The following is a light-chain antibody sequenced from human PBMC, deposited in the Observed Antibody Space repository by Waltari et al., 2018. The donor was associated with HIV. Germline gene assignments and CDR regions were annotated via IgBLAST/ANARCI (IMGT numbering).Light chain of an antibody. V-gene: IGLV2-14*01. J-gene: IGLJ3*02. CDR2: VVT. CDR1: SSDVCCHYY. Sequence: QSALTQPASVSGSLGQSIPISCTGTSSDVCCHYYVSWYQQHPGKVPELLIYVVTNRPPGISSRFSGSKSGNTASLTISGLQAEDEADYYCSSYTSYSTWVFGGGTKLTVL. CDR3: SSYTSYSTWV.